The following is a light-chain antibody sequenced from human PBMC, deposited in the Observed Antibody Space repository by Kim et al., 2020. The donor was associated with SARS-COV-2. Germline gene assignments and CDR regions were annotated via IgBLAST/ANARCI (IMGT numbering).Light chain of an antibody. J-gene: IGLJ1*01. CDR2: VGTGGIVG. Sequence: CTLGSGYSNYRVDWYQQRPGKGPRFVMRVGTGGIVGSKGDGIPDRFSVLGSGLNRYLTIKNIQEEDESDYHCGADHGSGSNFVYVFGTGTKVTVL. CDR1: SGYSNYR. V-gene: IGLV9-49*01. CDR3: GADHGSGSNFVYV.